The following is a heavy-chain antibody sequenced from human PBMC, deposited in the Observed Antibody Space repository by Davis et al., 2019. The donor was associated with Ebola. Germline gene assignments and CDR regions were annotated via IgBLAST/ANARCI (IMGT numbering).Heavy chain of an antibody. V-gene: IGHV1-69*06. Sequence: SVKVSCKASGGTFSSYAISWVRQAPGQGLEWMGGIIPIFGTANYAQKFQGRVTITADKSTSTAYMELRSLRSDDTAVYYCARATGGYYYYGMDVWGQGTTVTVSS. D-gene: IGHD3-10*01. CDR1: GGTFSSYA. J-gene: IGHJ6*02. CDR3: ARATGGYYYYGMDV. CDR2: IIPIFGTA.